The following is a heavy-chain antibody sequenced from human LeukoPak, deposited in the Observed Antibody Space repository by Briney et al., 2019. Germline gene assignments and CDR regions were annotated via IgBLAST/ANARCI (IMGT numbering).Heavy chain of an antibody. CDR1: GGSFSGYY. CDR3: ARSSRSGYYTGSDWFDP. D-gene: IGHD3-3*01. V-gene: IGHV4-34*01. J-gene: IGHJ5*02. Sequence: SVTLSLTCAVYGGSFSGYYWSWIRQPPGKGLEWIGEINHSGSTNYNPSLKSRVTISVDTSKNQFSLKLSSVTAADTAVYYCARSSRSGYYTGSDWFDPWGQGTLVTVSS. CDR2: INHSGST.